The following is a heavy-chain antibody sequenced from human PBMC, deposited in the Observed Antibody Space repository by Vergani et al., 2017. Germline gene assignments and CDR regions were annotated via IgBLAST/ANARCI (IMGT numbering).Heavy chain of an antibody. CDR3: CRNADLDY. Sequence: VQLVESGGGLVKPGGSLRLSCAASGFTFSDYYMSWIRQAPGRGLELVGRIKRKTDGGTTDYAAPVKGRFTISRDDSKSILYLQMNSLKTEDTALYYCCRNADLDYWGQGTLVTVSS. CDR2: IKRKTDGGTT. J-gene: IGHJ4*02. V-gene: IGHV3-15*01. CDR1: GFTFSDYY.